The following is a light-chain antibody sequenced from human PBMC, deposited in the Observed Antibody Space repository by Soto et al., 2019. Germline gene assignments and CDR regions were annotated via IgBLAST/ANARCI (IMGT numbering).Light chain of an antibody. CDR1: QSVSSNY. J-gene: IGKJ1*01. CDR2: DAS. V-gene: IGKV3-11*01. Sequence: EIVLTQSPATLSLSPGERATLSCRAIQSVSSNYLAWYQQTPGQAPRLLIYDASNRATGIPARFSGSGSGTDFTLTISSLEPEDFAVYYCQQRSNWPPWTFGQGTKVDI. CDR3: QQRSNWPPWT.